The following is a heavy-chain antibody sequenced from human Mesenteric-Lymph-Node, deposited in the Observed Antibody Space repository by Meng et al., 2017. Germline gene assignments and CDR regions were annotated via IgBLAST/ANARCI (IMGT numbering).Heavy chain of an antibody. CDR3: ARDPGGEAAIGL. D-gene: IGHD2-2*01. Sequence: EVQLVESGGGLVKPGGSLRLACAASGFPFSSYSMNWVCQSPGKGLEWVSSISSSSSYIYYADSVKGRFTISRDNAKNSLYLQMNSLRAEDTALYYCARDPGGEAAIGLWGRGTLVTVSS. V-gene: IGHV3-21*01. J-gene: IGHJ2*01. CDR2: ISSSSSYI. CDR1: GFPFSSYS.